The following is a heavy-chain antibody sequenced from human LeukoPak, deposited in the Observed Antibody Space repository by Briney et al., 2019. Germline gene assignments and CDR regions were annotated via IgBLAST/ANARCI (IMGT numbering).Heavy chain of an antibody. V-gene: IGHV3-30*03. Sequence: PGRSLRLSCAASGFTFSSYGMHWVRQAPGKGLKWVAVISYDGNNKYYADSVKGRFTISRDNSKNTLYLQMNSLRAEDTAVYYCATTDDWRGDYWGQGTLVTVSS. CDR1: GFTFSSYG. CDR2: ISYDGNNK. J-gene: IGHJ4*02. D-gene: IGHD3-9*01. CDR3: ATTDDWRGDY.